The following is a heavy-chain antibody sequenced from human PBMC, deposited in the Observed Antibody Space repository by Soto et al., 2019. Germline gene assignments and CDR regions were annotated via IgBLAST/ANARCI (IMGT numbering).Heavy chain of an antibody. D-gene: IGHD3-10*01. V-gene: IGHV4-59*01. CDR1: GGSISSYY. CDR2: IYYSGST. CDR3: EREDGITAHCDY. Sequence: QVQLQESGPGLVKPSETLSLTCTVSGGSISSYYWSWIRQPPGKGLEWIGYIYYSGSTNYNPSLKSRDTISVDTSNNQCSLKLSSVTAADTAVYYCEREDGITAHCDYCGQGTLVTVSS. J-gene: IGHJ4*02.